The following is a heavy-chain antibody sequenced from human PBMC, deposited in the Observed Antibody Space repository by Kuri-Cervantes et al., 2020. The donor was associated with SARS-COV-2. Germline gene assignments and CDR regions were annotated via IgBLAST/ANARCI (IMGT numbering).Heavy chain of an antibody. CDR2: ISSSSSYI. CDR1: GFTVSSNY. CDR3: AKTEEGQGFWSGDYYYYHYGMDV. D-gene: IGHD3-3*01. V-gene: IGHV3-21*04. J-gene: IGHJ6*02. Sequence: LSLTCAASGFTVSSNYMSWVRQAPGKGLEWVSSISSSSSYIYYADSVKGRFTISRDNSKNTLYLQMNSLRAEDTAVYYCAKTEEGQGFWSGDYYYYHYGMDVWGQGTTVTVSS.